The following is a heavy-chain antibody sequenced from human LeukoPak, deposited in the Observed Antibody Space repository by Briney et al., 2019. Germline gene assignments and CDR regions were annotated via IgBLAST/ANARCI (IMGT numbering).Heavy chain of an antibody. J-gene: IGHJ4*02. CDR3: AKGKREYSSSSGDY. Sequence: PGGSLRLSCAASGFTFSGYGMHWVRQAPGKGLEWVAVIWYDGSNKYYADSVKGRFTISRDNSKNTLYLQMNSLRAEDTAVYYCAKGKREYSSSSGDYWGQGTLVTVSS. V-gene: IGHV3-33*06. D-gene: IGHD6-6*01. CDR2: IWYDGSNK. CDR1: GFTFSGYG.